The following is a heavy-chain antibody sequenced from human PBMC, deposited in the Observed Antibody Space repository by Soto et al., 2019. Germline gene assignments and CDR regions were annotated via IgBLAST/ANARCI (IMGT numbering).Heavy chain of an antibody. CDR3: ATDLGTGY. J-gene: IGHJ4*02. CDR2: MNSDGSST. V-gene: IGHV3-74*01. CDR1: GFTFSSYW. Sequence: EVQLVESGGGVVQPGGSLRLSCAASGFTFSSYWMHWVRQAPGKGLVWVSRMNSDGSSTSYADSVKGRFTISRDNAKNTLYLQMNSLKTEDTAVYYCATDLGTGYWGQGTLVTVSS. D-gene: IGHD7-27*01.